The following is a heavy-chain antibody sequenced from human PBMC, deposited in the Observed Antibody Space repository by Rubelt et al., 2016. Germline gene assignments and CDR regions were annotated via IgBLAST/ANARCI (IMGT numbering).Heavy chain of an antibody. CDR2: LYSSGTT. V-gene: IGHV4-34*01. D-gene: IGHD4-11*01. CDR3: ARGHDYKSSWFDP. CDR1: GGSFSGYY. J-gene: IGHJ5*02. Sequence: QVQLQQWGAGLLKPSETLSLTCAVYGGSFSGYYWSWIRQPPGMALEWIGNLYSSGTTDYNSSLKSRVTISVDTSNNHITLKLTSVTAADTAVYYCARGHDYKSSWFDPWGQGTLVTVSS.